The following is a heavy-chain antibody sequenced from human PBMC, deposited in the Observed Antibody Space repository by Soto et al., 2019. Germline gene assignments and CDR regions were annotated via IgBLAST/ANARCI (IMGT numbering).Heavy chain of an antibody. CDR1: GGTFSSYA. Sequence: SVKVSCKASGGTFSSYAISWVRQAPGQGLEWMGGIIPIFGTANYAQKFQGRVTITADESTSTAYMELSSLRSEDTAVYYCARAVVDYYGSGSYYNSKGNDYYYGMDVWGQGTTVTVSS. CDR2: IIPIFGTA. J-gene: IGHJ6*02. D-gene: IGHD3-10*01. CDR3: ARAVVDYYGSGSYYNSKGNDYYYGMDV. V-gene: IGHV1-69*13.